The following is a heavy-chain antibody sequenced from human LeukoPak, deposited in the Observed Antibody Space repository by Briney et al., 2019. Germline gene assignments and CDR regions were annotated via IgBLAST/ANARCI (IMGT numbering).Heavy chain of an antibody. D-gene: IGHD2-15*01. CDR2: IKQDGSEK. J-gene: IGHJ4*02. Sequence: PGGSLRLSCAASGFTFSSYWMSWVRQAPGKGLEWVANIKQDGSEKYYVDSVKGRFPISRDNAKNSLYLQMNSLRAEDTAVYYCARARRYLGYCSGGSCYGYFDYWGQGTLVTVSS. CDR3: ARARRYLGYCSGGSCYGYFDY. V-gene: IGHV3-7*01. CDR1: GFTFSSYW.